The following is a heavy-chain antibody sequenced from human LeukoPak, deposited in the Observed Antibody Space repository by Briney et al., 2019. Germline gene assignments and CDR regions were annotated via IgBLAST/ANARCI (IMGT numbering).Heavy chain of an antibody. CDR2: IYSSGST. J-gene: IGHJ4*02. CDR1: GDSISSYY. Sequence: PSETLSLTCTVSGDSISSYYWSWIRQPAGKGLEWIGRIYSSGSTNYNPSLKSRVTMSVDTSKNQFSLKLTSVTAADTAVYYCARALYCSSTSCFYFDYWGQGTLVTVSS. D-gene: IGHD2-2*01. V-gene: IGHV4-4*07. CDR3: ARALYCSSTSCFYFDY.